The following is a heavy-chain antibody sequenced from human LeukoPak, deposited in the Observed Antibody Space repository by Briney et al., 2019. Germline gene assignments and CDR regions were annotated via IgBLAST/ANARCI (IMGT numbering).Heavy chain of an antibody. CDR2: INGDGSIT. V-gene: IGHV3-74*01. D-gene: IGHD5-12*01. CDR1: GFTFSSYW. CDR3: ASDSSGYDSGGY. Sequence: ETGGSLRLSCAASGFTFSSYWMHWVRQVPGKGLVWVSRINGDGSITTYADSVKGRLTISRDNAKNTLYLQMNSLRAEDTAVYYCASDSSGYDSGGYWGQGTLVTVSS. J-gene: IGHJ4*02.